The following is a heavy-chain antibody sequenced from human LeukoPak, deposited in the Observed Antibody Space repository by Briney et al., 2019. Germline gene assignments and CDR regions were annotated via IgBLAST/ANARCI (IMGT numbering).Heavy chain of an antibody. D-gene: IGHD3-9*01. CDR1: GFTFSSYA. V-gene: IGHV3-23*01. Sequence: PRGSLRLSCAASGFTFSSYAMSWVRQAPGKGLESVSAISGSGGSTYYADSVKGRFTISRDNSKNTLYLQMNSLRAEDTAVYYCAKDKGYYDILTGQLSSQGVDFDYWGQGTLVTVSS. CDR3: AKDKGYYDILTGQLSSQGVDFDY. CDR2: ISGSGGST. J-gene: IGHJ4*02.